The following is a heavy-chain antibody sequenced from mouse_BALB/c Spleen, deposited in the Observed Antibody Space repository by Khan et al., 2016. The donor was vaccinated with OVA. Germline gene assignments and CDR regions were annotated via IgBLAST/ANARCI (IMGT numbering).Heavy chain of an antibody. CDR1: GFTFTDYY. Sequence: EVELVESGGGLVQPGGSLRLSCATSGFTFTDYYMSWVRQPPGKALEWLGFIRNKANIYTTEYSASVKGRLNISRDNSQSILYLQMNTLRAEDSATCYCARDNPYAMDYWGQGTSVTVSS. CDR3: ARDNPYAMDY. CDR2: IRNKANIYTT. V-gene: IGHV7-3*02. J-gene: IGHJ4*01.